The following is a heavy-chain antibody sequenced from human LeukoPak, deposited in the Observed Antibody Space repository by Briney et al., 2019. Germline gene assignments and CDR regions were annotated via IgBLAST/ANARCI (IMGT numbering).Heavy chain of an antibody. CDR2: IYTSGTT. CDR1: GDSISSGSYY. V-gene: IGHV4-61*02. D-gene: IGHD3-3*01. J-gene: IGHJ4*02. Sequence: PSETLSLTCTVSGDSISSGSYYWSWIRQSDAKGLEWIGRIYTSGTTIYNPSLKSRVTISLDTSKNQFSLKLSSVTAADTAVYYCASDFWSGSISYWGQGTLVTVSS. CDR3: ASDFWSGSISY.